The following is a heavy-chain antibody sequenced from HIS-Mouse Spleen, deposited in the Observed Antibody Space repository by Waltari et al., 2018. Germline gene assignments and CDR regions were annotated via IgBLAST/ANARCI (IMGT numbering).Heavy chain of an antibody. CDR1: GGSISSSSYY. D-gene: IGHD6-13*01. CDR2: IYYSGRT. V-gene: IGHV4-39*07. CDR3: AREIPYSSSWYDWYFDL. Sequence: QLQLQESGPGLVKPSETLSLTCTVSGGSISSSSYYWGWIRKPPGKGLEWIWSIYYSGRTYDNTSLKSRVTISVDTSKNQFSLKLSSVTAADTAVYYCAREIPYSSSWYDWYFDLWGRGTLVTVSS. J-gene: IGHJ2*01.